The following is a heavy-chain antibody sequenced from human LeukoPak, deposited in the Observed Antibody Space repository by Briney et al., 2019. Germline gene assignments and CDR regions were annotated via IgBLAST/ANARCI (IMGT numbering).Heavy chain of an antibody. V-gene: IGHV1-2*06. CDR2: INPNSGGT. CDR3: AKLAHAYTEYSYGQY. CDR1: GYTFTGYY. J-gene: IGHJ4*02. Sequence: GASVKVSCKAAGYTFTGYYMFWVRQAPGQGLEWMGRINPNSGGTNYAQKFQGRVTMTRDTYISTAYMELSRLRSDDTAVYYCAKLAHAYTEYSYGQYWGQGTLVTVSS. D-gene: IGHD5-18*01.